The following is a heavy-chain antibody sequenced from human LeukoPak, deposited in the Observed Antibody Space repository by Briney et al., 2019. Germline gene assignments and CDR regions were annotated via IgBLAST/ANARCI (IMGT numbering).Heavy chain of an antibody. V-gene: IGHV7-4-1*02. J-gene: IGHJ6*02. CDR3: ARVRDPYGMDV. CDR2: INTNTGNP. D-gene: IGHD5-24*01. CDR1: GYTFNSYA. Sequence: GASVTVSCKASGYTFNSYAMNWVRQAPGHGLEWMGWINTNTGNPTYAQGFTGRFVFSLDISASTAYLQISSLKVEDTAVYYCARVRDPYGMDVWGQGTTITVSS.